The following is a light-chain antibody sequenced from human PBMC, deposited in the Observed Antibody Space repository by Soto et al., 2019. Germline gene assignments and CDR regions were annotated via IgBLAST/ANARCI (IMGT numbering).Light chain of an antibody. CDR3: QSYDSSLSAL. CDR1: SSNIGAGYD. J-gene: IGLJ3*02. Sequence: QAVVTQPPSVSGAPGQRVTISCTGSSSNIGAGYDVHWYQQLPGTAPKLLIYGNSNRPSGVPDRFSGSKSGTSASLAITGLQAEDEADYYCQSYDSSLSALFGGATKLTVL. V-gene: IGLV1-40*01. CDR2: GNS.